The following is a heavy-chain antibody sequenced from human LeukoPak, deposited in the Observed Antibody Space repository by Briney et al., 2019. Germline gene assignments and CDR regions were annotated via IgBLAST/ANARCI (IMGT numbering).Heavy chain of an antibody. CDR3: TRGAYYAQLYFDY. V-gene: IGHV3-49*03. CDR1: GFTFGDYA. Sequence: GGSLRLSCTASGFTFGDYAMSWFRQAPGKGLEWVGFIRSKAYGGTTEYAASVKGRFTISRDDSKSIAYLQMNSLKTEDTAVYYCTRGAYYAQLYFDYWGQGTLVTVSS. J-gene: IGHJ4*02. D-gene: IGHD3-10*01. CDR2: IRSKAYGGTT.